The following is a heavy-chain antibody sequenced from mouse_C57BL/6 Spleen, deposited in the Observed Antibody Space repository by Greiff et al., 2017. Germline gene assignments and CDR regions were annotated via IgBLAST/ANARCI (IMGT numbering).Heavy chain of an antibody. J-gene: IGHJ3*01. CDR2: ISAGGSYT. CDR3: ARDRNYYGSSPAWFAY. D-gene: IGHD1-1*01. V-gene: IGHV5-4*01. Sequence: EVKVVEPGGGLVKPGGSLKLSCAASGFTFTSYAMSWVRQTPEKRLEWVATISAGGSYTYYPDNVKGRCTISRDNAKNNLYLQMSHLKSEDTAMYYCARDRNYYGSSPAWFAYWGQGTLVTVSA. CDR1: GFTFTSYA.